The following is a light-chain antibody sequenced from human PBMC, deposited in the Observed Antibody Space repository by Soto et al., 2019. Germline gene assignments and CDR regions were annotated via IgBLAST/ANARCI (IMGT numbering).Light chain of an antibody. Sequence: MTQSPATLSVSPGERATLSFRASQSVSSNLAWYQQKPGQAPMLLIYSASTRATDIPVRFSGSGSGTEFTLTISSLQSEDFAVYCCQQYNNWPITFGQGTRLEI. CDR2: SAS. CDR3: QQYNNWPIT. V-gene: IGKV3-15*01. CDR1: QSVSSN. J-gene: IGKJ5*01.